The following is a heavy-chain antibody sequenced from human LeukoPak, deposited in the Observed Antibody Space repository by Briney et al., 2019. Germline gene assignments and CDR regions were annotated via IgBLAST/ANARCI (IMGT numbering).Heavy chain of an antibody. CDR1: GFTFSSYG. CDR2: ISGNGGDT. D-gene: IGHD3-22*01. CDR3: ARESRYYYDSSGYHYYYYYMDV. J-gene: IGHJ6*03. Sequence: PGGSLRLSCAASGFTFSSYGMSWVRQAPGKGLEWVSAISGNGGDTFYADSVKGRFTNSRDNSKNTLYLQMNSLRAEDTAVYYCARESRYYYDSSGYHYYYYYMDVWGKGTTVTVSS. V-gene: IGHV3-23*01.